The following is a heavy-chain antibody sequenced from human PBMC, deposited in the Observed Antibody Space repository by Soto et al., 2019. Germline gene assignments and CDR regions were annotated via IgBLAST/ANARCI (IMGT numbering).Heavy chain of an antibody. CDR1: GFTFSSYG. CDR2: ISYDGSNK. D-gene: IGHD5-12*01. CDR3: AKDNGYDAATLDY. J-gene: IGHJ4*02. Sequence: GGSLRLSCAASGFTFSSYGMHWVRQAPGKGLEWVAVISYDGSNKYYADSVRGRFTISRDNAKNSLYLQMNSLRAEDTAMYYCAKDNGYDAATLDYWGRGTLVTV. V-gene: IGHV3-30*18.